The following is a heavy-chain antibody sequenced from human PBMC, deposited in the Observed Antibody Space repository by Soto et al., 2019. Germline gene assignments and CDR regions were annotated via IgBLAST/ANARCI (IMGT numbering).Heavy chain of an antibody. CDR3: ASGGSYYEEY. CDR1: GGTFRTYV. D-gene: IGHD3-16*01. Sequence: VQLVQSGAEVKKPGSSVKVSCKASGGTFRTYVISWVRQAPGQGLEWMGGILPIFGTANYAQKFQGRVTITADESTTTAYMELSSLRSEDTAVYYCASGGSYYEEYWGQGTLVTVSS. CDR2: ILPIFGTA. V-gene: IGHV1-69*12. J-gene: IGHJ4*02.